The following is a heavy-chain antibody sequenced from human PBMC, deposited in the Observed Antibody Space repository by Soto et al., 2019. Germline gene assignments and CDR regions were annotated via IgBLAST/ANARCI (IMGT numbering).Heavy chain of an antibody. D-gene: IGHD2-15*01. CDR2: ISHSGST. V-gene: IGHV4-30-2*01. J-gene: IGHJ4*02. CDR1: GCSISSGVSS. Sequence: QLQLQESGSGLVKPSQTLSLTCAVSGCSISSGVSSWSWIRQPPGKGLEWIGYISHSGSTYYNPTLKSRVTTSVDRSKNQFALKLSSVTAADTAVYYCARGQVVAAQHWGQGTLLTVSS. CDR3: ARGQVVAAQH.